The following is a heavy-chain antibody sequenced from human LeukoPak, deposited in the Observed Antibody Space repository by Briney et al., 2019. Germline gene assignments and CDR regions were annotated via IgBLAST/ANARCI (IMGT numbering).Heavy chain of an antibody. CDR1: GFTFSSYS. CDR2: ISSSSSYI. Sequence: GGSLRLSCAASGFTFSSYSMNWVRQAPGKGLEWVSSISSSSSYIYYADSVKGRFTISRDNAKNSLYRQMNSLRAEDTAVYYCARDGSGPHRMITFGGVIVKHFDYWGQGTLVTVSS. CDR3: ARDGSGPHRMITFGGVIVKHFDY. V-gene: IGHV3-21*01. D-gene: IGHD3-16*02. J-gene: IGHJ4*02.